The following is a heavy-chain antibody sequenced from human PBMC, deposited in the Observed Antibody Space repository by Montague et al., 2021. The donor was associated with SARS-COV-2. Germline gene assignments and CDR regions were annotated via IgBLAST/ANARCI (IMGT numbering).Heavy chain of an antibody. CDR2: VSHPGSA. CDR1: TEAFNGYY. D-gene: IGHD3-9*01. V-gene: IGHV4-34*01. CDR3: ARGVYNRVIFVVSPRYYFDY. J-gene: IGHJ4*02. Sequence: SETLPLTCAVYTEAFNGYYWTWIRQPPGKGPEWIGDVSHPGSAKYNPSLKGRVSISVNTWRKQVSLRLTSVTAADTATYYCARGVYNRVIFVVSPRYYFDYWGQGNMVAVSA.